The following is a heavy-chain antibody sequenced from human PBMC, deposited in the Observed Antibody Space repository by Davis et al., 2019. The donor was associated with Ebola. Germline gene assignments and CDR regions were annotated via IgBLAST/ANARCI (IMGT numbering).Heavy chain of an antibody. CDR3: ARANVRFLEWLGWFDP. D-gene: IGHD3-3*01. CDR1: GGSFSGYY. V-gene: IGHV4-34*01. CDR2: INHSGST. Sequence: PSETLSLTCAVYGGSFSGYYWSWIRQSPGKGLEWIGEINHSGSTNYNPSLKSRVTISVDTSKNQFSLKLSSVTAADTAVYYCARANVRFLEWLGWFDPWGQGTLVTVSS. J-gene: IGHJ5*02.